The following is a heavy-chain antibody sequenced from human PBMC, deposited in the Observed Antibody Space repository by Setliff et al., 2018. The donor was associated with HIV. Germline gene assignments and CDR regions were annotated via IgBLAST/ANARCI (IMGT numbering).Heavy chain of an antibody. D-gene: IGHD2-15*01. CDR2: IKQDGSEK. J-gene: IGHJ4*02. V-gene: IGHV3-7*05. CDR1: GFTFSNNW. Sequence: GGSLRLSCAASGFTFSNNWMAWVRLAPGKGLEWVANIKQDGSEKYYVDSVKGRFTISRDNAKNSLFLQMSSLRADDTAVYYCARDPRFCSGGSCRPDFWGQGTLVTVSS. CDR3: ARDPRFCSGGSCRPDF.